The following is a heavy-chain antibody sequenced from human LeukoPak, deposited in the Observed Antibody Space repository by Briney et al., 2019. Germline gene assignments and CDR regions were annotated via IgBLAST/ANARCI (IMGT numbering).Heavy chain of an antibody. J-gene: IGHJ4*02. CDR1: GFTYGDYA. V-gene: IGHV3-49*03. CDR2: IRSKAYGGTT. Sequence: PGGSLRLSCTASGFTYGDYAMSWFRQAPGKGLEWVGFIRSKAYGGTTEYAASVKGRFTISRDDSKSIAYLQMNSLKTEDTAVYYCTRDSQWLRFGYWGQGTLVTVSS. CDR3: TRDSQWLRFGY. D-gene: IGHD5-12*01.